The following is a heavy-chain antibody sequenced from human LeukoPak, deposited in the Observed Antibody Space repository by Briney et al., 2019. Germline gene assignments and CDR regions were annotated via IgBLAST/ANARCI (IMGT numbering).Heavy chain of an antibody. J-gene: IGHJ4*02. CDR1: GGSFTGYY. CDR2: INHSGST. V-gene: IGHV4-34*01. CDR3: ARGGYGPGSHYKY. D-gene: IGHD3-10*01. Sequence: SETLSLTCAVNGGSFTGYYWSWIRQFPGKGLEWIGEINHSGSTNYNSSLKSRLTISVDTSKNQLSLKLGSVTAADTAIYYCARGGYGPGSHYKYWGQGTLVTVSS.